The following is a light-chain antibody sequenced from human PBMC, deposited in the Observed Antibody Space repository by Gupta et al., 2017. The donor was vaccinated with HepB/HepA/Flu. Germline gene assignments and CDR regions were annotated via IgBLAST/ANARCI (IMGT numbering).Light chain of an antibody. V-gene: IGLV3-21*03. J-gene: IGLJ3*02. CDR1: NIGSRS. Sequence: SYVLTQPPSVSVAPGKTARITCGGNNIGSRSVHWYKQKQGQDPVLVVDDDGDRQSGIPERGYASNSGKNATMHTSRVEAGEDADDCCQESDRNRDRVFGGGTKLTVL. CDR2: DDG. CDR3: QESDRNRDRV.